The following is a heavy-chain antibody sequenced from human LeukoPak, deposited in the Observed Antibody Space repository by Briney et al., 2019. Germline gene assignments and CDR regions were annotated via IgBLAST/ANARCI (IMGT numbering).Heavy chain of an antibody. J-gene: IGHJ4*02. V-gene: IGHV3-20*04. CDR3: ARGPSGWYYFEY. CDR2: RNGAST. D-gene: IGHD6-19*01. Sequence: GGSLRLSCVASGFTFCNYGMIRVRQVPGKGLEWVSGRNGASTVYADSVKGRFTISRDNAKNSVYLQMNSLRAEDTALYYCARGPSGWYYFEYWGQGALVTVSS. CDR1: GFTFCNYG.